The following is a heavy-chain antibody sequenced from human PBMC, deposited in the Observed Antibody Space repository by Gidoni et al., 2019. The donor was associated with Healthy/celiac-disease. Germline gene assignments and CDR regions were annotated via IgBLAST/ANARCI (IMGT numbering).Heavy chain of an antibody. D-gene: IGHD3-10*01. CDR3: AGSIPMVRGVEDYFDY. CDR2: IKQDGSEK. J-gene: IGHJ4*02. CDR1: GFTFSSYW. V-gene: IGHV3-7*01. Sequence: EVQLVESGGGLVQPGGSLRLSCAASGFTFSSYWMIWVRQAPGKGREWVGNIKQDGSEKYYVDSVKGRFTISRENAKNSLYLQMNSLRAEDTAVYYCAGSIPMVRGVEDYFDYWGQGTLVTVSS.